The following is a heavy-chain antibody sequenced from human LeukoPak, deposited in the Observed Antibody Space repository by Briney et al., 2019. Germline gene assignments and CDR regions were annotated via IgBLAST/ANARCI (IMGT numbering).Heavy chain of an antibody. CDR1: GGSVSSGSYY. CDR2: IYYSGST. V-gene: IGHV4-61*01. CDR3: ARDVPFYCSGGSCYGNYFDY. D-gene: IGHD2-15*01. J-gene: IGHJ4*02. Sequence: SETLSLTCTVSGGSVSSGSYYWSWIRQPPGKGLEWIGYIYYSGSTNYNPSLKSRVTISVDMSKNQFSLKLSSVTAADTAVYYCARDVPFYCSGGSCYGNYFDYWGQGTLVTVSS.